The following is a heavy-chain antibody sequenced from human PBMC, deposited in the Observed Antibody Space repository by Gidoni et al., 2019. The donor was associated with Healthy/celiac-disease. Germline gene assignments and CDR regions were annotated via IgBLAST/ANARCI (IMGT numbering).Heavy chain of an antibody. CDR3: ARSVVVVAAPFDY. V-gene: IGHV3-64*01. D-gene: IGHD2-15*01. J-gene: IGHJ4*02. CDR1: GFTFSSYA. Sequence: EVQLVESGGGLVQPGGSLRPSCAASGFTFSSYAMHLVRQAPGKGLEYVSAMSSNGGSTYYANSVKGRFTISRDNSKNTLYLQMGSLRAEDMAVYYCARSVVVVAAPFDYWGQGTLVTVSS. CDR2: MSSNGGST.